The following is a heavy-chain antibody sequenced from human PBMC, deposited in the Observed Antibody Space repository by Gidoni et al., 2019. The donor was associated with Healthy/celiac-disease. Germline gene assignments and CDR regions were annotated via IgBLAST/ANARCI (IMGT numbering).Heavy chain of an antibody. J-gene: IGHJ4*02. Sequence: QVQLVESGGGVVQPGRSLRLSGAASGFTFSSYGMHWVRQAPGKGLEWVAVIWYDGSNKYYADSVKGRFTISRDNSKNTLYLQMNSLRAEDTAVYYCARRRHYFDYWGQGTLVTVSS. CDR2: IWYDGSNK. D-gene: IGHD1-1*01. CDR3: ARRRHYFDY. CDR1: GFTFSSYG. V-gene: IGHV3-33*01.